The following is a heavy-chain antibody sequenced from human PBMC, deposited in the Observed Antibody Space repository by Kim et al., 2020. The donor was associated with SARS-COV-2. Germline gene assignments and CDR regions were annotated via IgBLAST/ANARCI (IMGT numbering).Heavy chain of an antibody. Sequence: SETLSLTCTVSGGSISSSSYYWGWIRQPPGKGLEWIGSIYYSGSTYYNPSLKSRVTISVDTSKNQFSLKLSSVTAADTAVYYCARLGGSNDYWGQGTLVTVSS. CDR3: ARLGGSNDY. CDR2: IYYSGST. J-gene: IGHJ4*02. D-gene: IGHD3-16*01. V-gene: IGHV4-39*01. CDR1: GGSISSSSYY.